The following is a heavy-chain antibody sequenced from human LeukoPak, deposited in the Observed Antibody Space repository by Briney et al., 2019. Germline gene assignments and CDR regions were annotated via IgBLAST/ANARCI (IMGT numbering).Heavy chain of an antibody. D-gene: IGHD4-11*01. CDR3: AKELTVAFDY. CDR1: GFTFSSYG. Sequence: GGSLRLSCAASGFTFSSYGMHWVRQAPGKGLEWVAVISYDGSNKYYADSVKGRFTISRGNSKNTLYLQMNSLRAEDTAVYYCAKELTVAFDYWGQGTLVTVSS. V-gene: IGHV3-30*18. J-gene: IGHJ4*02. CDR2: ISYDGSNK.